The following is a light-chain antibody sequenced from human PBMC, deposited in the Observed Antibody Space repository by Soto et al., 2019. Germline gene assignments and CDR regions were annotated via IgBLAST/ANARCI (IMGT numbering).Light chain of an antibody. CDR3: QHYSTVWS. CDR2: AAS. J-gene: IGKJ1*01. V-gene: IGKV1-5*01. Sequence: DIKMTKSPSTLSASVGDRVTITCRASQSISSYLNWYQQKPGKAPNLLIYAASSLQSGVPSRFSGSGSGTEFTLTISSLQPDDFATYCCQHYSTVWSFGQGTKVDIK. CDR1: QSISSY.